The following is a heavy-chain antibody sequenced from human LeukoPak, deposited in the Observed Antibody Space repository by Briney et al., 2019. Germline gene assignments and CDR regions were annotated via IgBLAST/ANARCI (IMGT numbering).Heavy chain of an antibody. V-gene: IGHV3-23*01. CDR1: GFTFSSYA. Sequence: GGSLRLSCAASGFTFSSYAMSWVRQAPGKGLEWVSAISGSGGSTYYADSVKGRFTISRDNSKNTLYLQMNSLRAEDTAVYYCAKDRRDSSGYYPLDYWGQGTLVTVSS. CDR2: ISGSGGST. D-gene: IGHD3-22*01. CDR3: AKDRRDSSGYYPLDY. J-gene: IGHJ4*02.